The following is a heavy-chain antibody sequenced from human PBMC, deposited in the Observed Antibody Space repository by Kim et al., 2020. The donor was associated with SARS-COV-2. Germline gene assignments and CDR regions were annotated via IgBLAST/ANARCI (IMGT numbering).Heavy chain of an antibody. J-gene: IGHJ6*02. CDR1: GGPFSSYA. Sequence: SVKVSCKASGGPFSSYAISWVRQAPCQGLEWKGGIIPIFGTANYAQKFQGRVTITADESTSTAYMELSSLRSEDTAVDDCASRGGSCPYYYYYYGMDFWSQGSTVIISS. CDR2: IIPIFGTA. V-gene: IGHV1-69*13. CDR3: ASRGGSCPYYYYYYGMDF. D-gene: IGHD3-10*01.